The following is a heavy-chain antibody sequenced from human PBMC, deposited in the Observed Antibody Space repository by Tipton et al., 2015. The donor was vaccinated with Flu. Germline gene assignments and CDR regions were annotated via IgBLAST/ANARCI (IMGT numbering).Heavy chain of an antibody. D-gene: IGHD5-12*01. V-gene: IGHV3-23*01. J-gene: IGHJ4*02. Sequence: SLRLSCAVSGFTFSIYAMSWVRQAPGKGLEWVSTLSAYGGRTYYADSVKGRFTISRDNSKNTLHLQMNSLRAEDTAIYFCAKVIPEIVAGLDYWCQGTLVIASS. CDR1: GFTFSIYA. CDR3: AKVIPEIVAGLDY. CDR2: LSAYGGRT.